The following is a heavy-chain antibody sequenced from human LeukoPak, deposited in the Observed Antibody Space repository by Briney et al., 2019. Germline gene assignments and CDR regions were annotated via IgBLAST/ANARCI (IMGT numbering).Heavy chain of an antibody. CDR1: RFSFSNYG. Sequence: GGSLRLSCAASRFSFSNYGMHWVRQTPGKGLEWVAFIRYDGSNEYYADSVKGRFTISRDNSKNTPYLQMNSLRAEDTALYYCAKTVATIGFGHYLDYWGQGTLVTVSS. D-gene: IGHD5-12*01. CDR3: AKTVATIGFGHYLDY. J-gene: IGHJ4*02. V-gene: IGHV3-30*02. CDR2: IRYDGSNE.